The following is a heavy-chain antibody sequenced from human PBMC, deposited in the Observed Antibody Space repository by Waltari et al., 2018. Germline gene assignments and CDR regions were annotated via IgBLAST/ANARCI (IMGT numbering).Heavy chain of an antibody. Sequence: QVQLVESGGGVVQPGRSLRLSCAASGFTFSSYGMHWVRQAPGKGLEWVAVIWYDGSNKYYAASVKGRFTISRDNSKNTLYLKMHSLRAEDTAVYYCARDPHYYDSRKYYYYYGMDVWGQGTTVTVSS. V-gene: IGHV3-33*01. CDR1: GFTFSSYG. CDR3: ARDPHYYDSRKYYYYYGMDV. J-gene: IGHJ6*02. D-gene: IGHD3-22*01. CDR2: IWYDGSNK.